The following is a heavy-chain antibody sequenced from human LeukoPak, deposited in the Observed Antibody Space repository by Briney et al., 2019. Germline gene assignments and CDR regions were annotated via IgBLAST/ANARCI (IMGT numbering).Heavy chain of an antibody. CDR1: GDSISSNNGA. Sequence: SQTLSLTCAISGDSISSNNGAWNWIRQSPSRGLEWLGRTYYRSKWYNDYAESMKGRITINSDTSKNQFSLQLNPVTPEDTAVYYCARDLGNSGWYTFDYWGQGTLVTVSS. CDR3: ARDLGNSGWYTFDY. D-gene: IGHD6-19*01. V-gene: IGHV6-1*01. J-gene: IGHJ4*02. CDR2: TYYRSKWYN.